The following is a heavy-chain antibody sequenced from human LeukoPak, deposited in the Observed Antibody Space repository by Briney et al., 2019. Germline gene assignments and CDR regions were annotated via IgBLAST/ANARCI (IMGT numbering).Heavy chain of an antibody. D-gene: IGHD3-10*01. CDR1: GYTFTGYY. CDR3: ARGLLWFGELGY. Sequence: ASVKVSCKASGYTFTGYYIQWVRQAPGQGFEWMGWVNPNSGDTNYAQNFQGRVTMTRDTSISTVYMELSRLRYDDTAVYYCARGLLWFGELGYWGQGTLVTVSS. CDR2: VNPNSGDT. V-gene: IGHV1-2*02. J-gene: IGHJ4*02.